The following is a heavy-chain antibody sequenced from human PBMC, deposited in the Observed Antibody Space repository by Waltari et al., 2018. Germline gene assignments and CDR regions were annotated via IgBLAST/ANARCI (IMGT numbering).Heavy chain of an antibody. CDR3: AVRYCRTTNCYGGGLDP. CDR1: GFSLRNYW. D-gene: IGHD2-2*01. V-gene: IGHV3-74*01. Sequence: EVLLVESGGGLVQPGGSLRLSCAASGFSLRNYWVHWVRQAPGKGLEWVSCINSDGSIRIHADSVKGRFTISSDNAKNIVSLQMNSLRVEDTAEYFCAVRYCRTTNCYGGGLDPWGQGTLVTVSP. J-gene: IGHJ5*02. CDR2: INSDGSIR.